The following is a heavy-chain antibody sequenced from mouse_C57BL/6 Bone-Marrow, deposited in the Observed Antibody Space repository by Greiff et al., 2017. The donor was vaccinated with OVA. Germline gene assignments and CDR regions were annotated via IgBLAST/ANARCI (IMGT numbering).Heavy chain of an antibody. Sequence: EVQLLESGPELVKPGASVKISCKASGYSFTGYYMNWVKQSPEKSLEWIGEINPSTGGTTYNQKFKAKATLTVDKSSSTAYMQLKSLTSEDSAVYDCARGGTGPFAYWGQGTLVTVSA. J-gene: IGHJ3*01. D-gene: IGHD4-1*01. CDR1: GYSFTGYY. CDR2: INPSTGGT. CDR3: ARGGTGPFAY. V-gene: IGHV1-42*01.